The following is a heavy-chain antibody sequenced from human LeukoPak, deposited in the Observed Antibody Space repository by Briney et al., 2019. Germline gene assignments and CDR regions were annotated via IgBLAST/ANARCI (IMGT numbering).Heavy chain of an antibody. Sequence: PGGSLRLSCAASGFTFSSYSMNWVRQAPGKGLEWVSYISSSSSTIYYADSVKGRFTISRDNAKNSLYLQMNSLRDEDTAVYYCATPDYDFWSGYFYWGQGTLVIVSS. V-gene: IGHV3-48*02. CDR2: ISSSSSTI. CDR1: GFTFSSYS. J-gene: IGHJ4*02. D-gene: IGHD3-3*01. CDR3: ATPDYDFWSGYFY.